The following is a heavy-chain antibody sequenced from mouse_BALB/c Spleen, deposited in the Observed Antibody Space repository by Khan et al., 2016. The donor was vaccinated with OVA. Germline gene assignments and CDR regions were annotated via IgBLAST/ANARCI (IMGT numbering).Heavy chain of an antibody. CDR2: INPYNDGT. D-gene: IGHD1-1*01. J-gene: IGHJ4*01. V-gene: IGHV1S136*01. CDR3: ARRGGDYYGNSSPPTMDY. Sequence: EVQLQESGPELVKPGASVKMSCKASGYTFTNYVMHWVKQKPGQGLEWIGYINPYNDGTKYNEKFKGKATLTSDKSSSTAYMELSSLTSEDSAVYDCARRGGDYYGNSSPPTMDYWGQGTSVTVSS. CDR1: GYTFTNYV.